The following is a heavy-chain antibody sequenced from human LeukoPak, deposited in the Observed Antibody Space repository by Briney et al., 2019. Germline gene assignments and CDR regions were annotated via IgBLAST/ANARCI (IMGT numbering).Heavy chain of an antibody. V-gene: IGHV3-7*03. CDR3: ARDMSSGWYDY. J-gene: IGHJ4*02. D-gene: IGHD6-19*01. Sequence: GSLRLSCAASGFTFSSYWMSWVRQAPGNGLEWVANIKQDGSEKYYVDSVKGRFTISRDNAKNSLCLQMNSLRAEDTAVYYCARDMSSGWYDYWGQGTLVTVSS. CDR2: IKQDGSEK. CDR1: GFTFSSYW.